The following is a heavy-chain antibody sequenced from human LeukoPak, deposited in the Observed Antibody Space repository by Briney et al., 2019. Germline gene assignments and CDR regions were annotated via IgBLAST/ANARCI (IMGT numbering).Heavy chain of an antibody. D-gene: IGHD5-18*01. CDR1: GFTFSSYE. CDR3: ARGGYSYGYFDY. V-gene: IGHV3-48*03. CDR2: ISSSGSTI. J-gene: IGHJ4*02. Sequence: GGSLRLSCAASGFTFSSYEMNWVRQAPGKGREWVSYISSSGSTIYYADSVKGRFTISRDNAKNSLYLQMNSLRAEDTAVYYCARGGYSYGYFDYWGQGTLVTVSS.